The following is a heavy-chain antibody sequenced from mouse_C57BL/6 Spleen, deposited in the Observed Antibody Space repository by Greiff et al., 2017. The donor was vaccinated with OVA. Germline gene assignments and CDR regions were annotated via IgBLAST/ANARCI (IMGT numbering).Heavy chain of an antibody. CDR2: INPSNGGT. D-gene: IGHD1-1*01. J-gene: IGHJ3*01. Sequence: QVQLQQSGTELVKPGASVKLSCKASGYTFTSYWMHWVKQRPGQGLEWIGNINPSNGGTNYNEKFKSKATLTVDKSSSTAYMQLSSLTSEDSAVYYCARKDYGSRGFAYWGQGTLVTVSA. CDR3: ARKDYGSRGFAY. CDR1: GYTFTSYW. V-gene: IGHV1-53*01.